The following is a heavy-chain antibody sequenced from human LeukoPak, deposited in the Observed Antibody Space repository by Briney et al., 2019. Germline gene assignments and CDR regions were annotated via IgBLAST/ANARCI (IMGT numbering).Heavy chain of an antibody. D-gene: IGHD2-8*01. V-gene: IGHV1-24*01. Sequence: SVKVSCKVSGYTVTGLSMNRGRQAPGKGLEWMGGFDAEDGETIYAQKFQGRVTMTEDTSTDTDYMELSSLRSEDTAVYYCATVGGYCTNGVCKDPFDYWGQGTLVTVSS. CDR2: FDAEDGET. J-gene: IGHJ4*02. CDR1: GYTVTGLS. CDR3: ATVGGYCTNGVCKDPFDY.